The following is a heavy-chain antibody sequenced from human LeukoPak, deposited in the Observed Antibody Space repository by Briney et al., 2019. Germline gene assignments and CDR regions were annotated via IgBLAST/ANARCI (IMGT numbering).Heavy chain of an antibody. CDR1: GGAFSSSA. CDR3: ARGVKVTRSIAARGRAFDI. V-gene: IGHV1-69*13. CDR2: IIPIFGTA. D-gene: IGHD6-6*01. Sequence: SVKVSCKASGGAFSSSAVSWVRQAPGQGLEWMGGIIPIFGTANYAQKFQGRVTITADESTSTAYMELSSLRSEDTAVYYCARGVKVTRSIAARGRAFDIWGQGTMVTVSS. J-gene: IGHJ3*02.